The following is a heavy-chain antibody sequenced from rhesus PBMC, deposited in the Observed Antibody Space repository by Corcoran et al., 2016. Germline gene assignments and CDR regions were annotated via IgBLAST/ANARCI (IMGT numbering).Heavy chain of an antibody. Sequence: QVQLQESGPGVVKPSETLSLTCAVSGGSISDSYRWSWIRQPPGKGLEWIGYIYGRSTSTNYSPSLKSRVTISKDTSKNQFSLKLSSVTAADTAVYYCARVGATDYWGQGVLVTVSS. CDR2: IYGRSTST. J-gene: IGHJ4*01. CDR1: GGSISDSYR. CDR3: ARVGATDY. D-gene: IGHD1-44*02. V-gene: IGHV4S10*01.